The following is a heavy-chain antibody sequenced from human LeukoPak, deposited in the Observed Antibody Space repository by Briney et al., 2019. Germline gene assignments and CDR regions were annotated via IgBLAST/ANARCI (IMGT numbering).Heavy chain of an antibody. Sequence: ASETLSLTCTVSGAPIREHYWTWIRQSAGKGLEWIGRMSVTGTIDYNSSLKSRVTMSIDTSNNQFSLKLSSVTAADTAMYYCARAPAGVANMDVWGKGTTVTVSS. D-gene: IGHD3-3*01. CDR3: ARAPAGVANMDV. CDR1: GAPIREHY. J-gene: IGHJ6*03. CDR2: MSVTGTI. V-gene: IGHV4-4*07.